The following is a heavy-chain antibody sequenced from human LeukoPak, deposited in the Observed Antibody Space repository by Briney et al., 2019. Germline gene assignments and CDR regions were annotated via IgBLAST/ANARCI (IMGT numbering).Heavy chain of an antibody. CDR1: GYTFTSYY. D-gene: IGHD6-19*01. CDR3: ARDGGYSGGWSNPFYYYMDV. V-gene: IGHV1-46*01. CDR2: ISPSGGST. J-gene: IGHJ6*03. Sequence: ASVKVSCKASGYTFTSYYMHWVRQAPGQGLEWMGIISPSGGSTSYAQKFQGRVTMTRDMPTSTVYMELSSLRSEDTAVYYCARDGGYSGGWSNPFYYYMDVWGRGTTVTVSS.